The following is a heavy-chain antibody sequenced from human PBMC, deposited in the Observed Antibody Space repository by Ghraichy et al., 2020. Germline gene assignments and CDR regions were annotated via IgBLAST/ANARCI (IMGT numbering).Heavy chain of an antibody. CDR3: AKSRGVAPGECTSTSCYGDMEY. V-gene: IGHV3-23*01. CDR1: RFTFKSYG. J-gene: IGHJ4*02. CDR2: IIASGDIT. D-gene: IGHD2-2*01. Sequence: GGSLRLSCVGSRFTFKSYGMSWVRQAPGKGLEWVSGIIASGDITYYADSVKGRFTISRDNSKNTLYLQMNSLRAEDTAVYYCAKSRGVAPGECTSTSCYGDMEYWGQGTLVTGSS.